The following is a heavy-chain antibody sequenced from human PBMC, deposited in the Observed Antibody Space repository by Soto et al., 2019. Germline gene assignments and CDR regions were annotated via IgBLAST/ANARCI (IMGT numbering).Heavy chain of an antibody. D-gene: IGHD6-13*01. Sequence: SETLSLTCTVSGGSISSSSYYWGWIRQPPGKGLEWIGSIYYSRSTYYNPSLKSRVTISGDTSNNQFSLKLSSVTAADTAVYYCARSIAAAGTGMRYFDYWGQGTLVTVSS. CDR1: GGSISSSSYY. J-gene: IGHJ4*02. CDR3: ARSIAAAGTGMRYFDY. CDR2: IYYSRST. V-gene: IGHV4-39*01.